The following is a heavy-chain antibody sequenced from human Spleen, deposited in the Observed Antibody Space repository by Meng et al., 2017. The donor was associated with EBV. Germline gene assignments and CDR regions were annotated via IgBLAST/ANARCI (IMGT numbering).Heavy chain of an antibody. CDR3: ARAQVRGVSAFDY. Sequence: QLPQLVPARVKASKPRSSTIVVRGGSVSIGSNYWGWSRRQPGKGLEWFAYMYYRGNTNYNPSLRSRVTISVDTSKNQFSLKLKSVTAADTAVYYCARAQVRGVSAFDYWGQGTLVTVSS. V-gene: IGHV4-61*01. CDR2: MYYRGNT. CDR1: GGSVSIGSNY. D-gene: IGHD3-10*01. J-gene: IGHJ4*02.